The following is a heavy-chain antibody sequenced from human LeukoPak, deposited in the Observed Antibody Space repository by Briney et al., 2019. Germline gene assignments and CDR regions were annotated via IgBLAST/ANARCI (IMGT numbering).Heavy chain of an antibody. Sequence: GGSLRLSCAASGFTFSSYSMNWVRQAPGKGLEWVSSISSSSSYLYYADSVKGRFTISRDNAKNSLYLQMNSLRAEDTAVYYCARTECSGGSCYKAFDIWGQGTMVTVSS. D-gene: IGHD2-15*01. J-gene: IGHJ3*02. CDR1: GFTFSSYS. CDR2: ISSSSSYL. CDR3: ARTECSGGSCYKAFDI. V-gene: IGHV3-21*01.